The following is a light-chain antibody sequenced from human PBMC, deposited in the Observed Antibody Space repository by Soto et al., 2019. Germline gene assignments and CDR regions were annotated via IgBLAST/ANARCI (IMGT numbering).Light chain of an antibody. V-gene: IGKV3-11*01. CDR3: QQRSIWPPIT. CDR2: DAS. CDR1: QSVTSY. Sequence: EIVLTQSPATLSLSPGERATLFCRASQSVTSYLAWYQQKPGQAPRLLIYDASNRATGIPARFSGSGSGTDFTLTISSLEPEDFAVYYCQQRSIWPPITFGQGTRLEIK. J-gene: IGKJ5*01.